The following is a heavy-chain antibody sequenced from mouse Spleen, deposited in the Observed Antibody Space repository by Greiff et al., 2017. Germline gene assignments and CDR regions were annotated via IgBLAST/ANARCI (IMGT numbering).Heavy chain of an antibody. Sequence: QVQLKQSGAELVKPGASVKISCKASGYAFSSYWMNWVKQRPGKGLEWIGQIYPGDGDTNYNGKFKGKATLTADKSSSTAYMQLSSLTSEDSAVYFCARSYYYGSSFDYWGQGTTLTVSS. D-gene: IGHD1-1*01. J-gene: IGHJ2*01. CDR2: IYPGDGDT. CDR1: GYAFSSYW. CDR3: ARSYYYGSSFDY. V-gene: IGHV1-80*01.